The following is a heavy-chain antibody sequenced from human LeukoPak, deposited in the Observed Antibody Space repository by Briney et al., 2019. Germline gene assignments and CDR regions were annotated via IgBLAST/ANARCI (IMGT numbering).Heavy chain of an antibody. V-gene: IGHV4-4*09. CDR2: IYTSGST. CDR1: GGSICSYY. J-gene: IGHJ5*02. CDR3: ARAYCSGGSCYPKQNWFDP. D-gene: IGHD2-15*01. Sequence: SETLSLTCTVSGGSICSYYWSWIRQPPGKGLEWIGYIYTSGSTNYNPSLKSRVTISVDTSKNQFSLKLSSVTAADTAVYYCARAYCSGGSCYPKQNWFDPWGQGTLVTVSS.